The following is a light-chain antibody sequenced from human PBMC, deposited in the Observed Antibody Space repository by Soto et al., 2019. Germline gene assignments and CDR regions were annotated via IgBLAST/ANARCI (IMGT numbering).Light chain of an antibody. CDR2: DAS. V-gene: IGKV3-11*01. J-gene: IGKJ3*01. CDR1: QSVSSY. Sequence: EIVLTQSPATLSLSPGERATLSCRASQSVSSYLAWYQQKPGQAPRHLIYDASNRATGIPARFSGSGSGTDFTLTISSLEPEDFAVYYCQQRSNWPPVLTFGPGTKVDIK. CDR3: QQRSNWPPVLT.